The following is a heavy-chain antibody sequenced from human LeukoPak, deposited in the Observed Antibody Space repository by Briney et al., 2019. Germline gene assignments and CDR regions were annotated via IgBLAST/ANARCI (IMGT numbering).Heavy chain of an antibody. J-gene: IGHJ6*03. CDR2: MNPKSGDT. Sequence: ASVKVSCKASGYTFTNYGINWVRQAHGQGLEWMGWMNPKSGDTGYEQKFQGRITITRHSSISTVYMELSSLRSVDAALYYCARGRYMDVWGKGTTVTVSS. V-gene: IGHV1-8*02. CDR1: GYTFTNYG. CDR3: ARGRYMDV.